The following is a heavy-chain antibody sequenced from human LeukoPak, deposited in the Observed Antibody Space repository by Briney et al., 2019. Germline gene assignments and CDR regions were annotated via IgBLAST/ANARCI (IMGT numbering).Heavy chain of an antibody. D-gene: IGHD6-13*01. CDR2: IYYSGST. J-gene: IGHJ6*02. V-gene: IGHV4-39*07. CDR1: GGSISSSSYY. CDR3: ARRPPGIEYGMDV. Sequence: PSETLSLTCTVSGGSISSSSYYWSRIRHPPGKGLEWIGSIYYSGSTYYNPSLKSRVTISVDTSKNQFSLKLSSVTAADTAVYYCARRPPGIEYGMDVWGQGTTVTVSS.